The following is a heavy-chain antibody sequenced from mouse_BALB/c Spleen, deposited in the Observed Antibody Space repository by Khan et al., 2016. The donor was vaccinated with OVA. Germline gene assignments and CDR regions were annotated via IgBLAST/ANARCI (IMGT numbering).Heavy chain of an antibody. CDR2: ISYSGST. CDR1: GYSITSDYA. CDR3: TKGRAY. D-gene: IGHD3-3*01. V-gene: IGHV3-2*02. J-gene: IGHJ3*01. Sequence: EVQLVESGPGLVKPSQSLSLTCTVTGYSITSDYAWNWIRQFPGNKLEWMGYISYSGSTSYTPSLNSRISITRDTSKNQFILQVNSETTEDTATYYCTKGRAYWGQGTLVTVSA.